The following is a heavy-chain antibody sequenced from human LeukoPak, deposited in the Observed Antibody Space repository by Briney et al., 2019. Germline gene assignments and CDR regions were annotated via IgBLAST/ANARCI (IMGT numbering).Heavy chain of an antibody. J-gene: IGHJ4*02. CDR3: ARENSSGWSDY. CDR2: IYHSGST. Sequence: PSETLSLTCAVSGGSISSSNYYWNWIRQPPGKGLEWIGFIYHSGSTYYNPSLKSRVTISVDTSKNQFPLKLSSVTAADMAVYYCARENSSGWSDYWGQGTLVTVSS. V-gene: IGHV4-39*06. D-gene: IGHD6-19*01. CDR1: GGSISSSNYY.